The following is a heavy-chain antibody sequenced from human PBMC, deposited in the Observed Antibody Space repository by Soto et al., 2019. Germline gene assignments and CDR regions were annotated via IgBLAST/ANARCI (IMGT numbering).Heavy chain of an antibody. CDR2: ISGSGGST. D-gene: IGHD6-19*01. J-gene: IGHJ4*02. CDR3: AKVGQWLVRRYFDY. V-gene: IGHV3-23*01. CDR1: GFTFSSYA. Sequence: PGGSLRFSCAASGFTFSSYAMSWVRQAPGKGLEWVSAISGSGGSTYFADSVKGRFTISRDNSKNTLYLQMNSLRAEDTAVYYCAKVGQWLVRRYFDYWGQGTLVTVSS.